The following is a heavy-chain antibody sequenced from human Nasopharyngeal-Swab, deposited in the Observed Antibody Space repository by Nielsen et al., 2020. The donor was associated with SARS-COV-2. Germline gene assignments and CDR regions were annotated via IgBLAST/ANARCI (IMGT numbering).Heavy chain of an antibody. V-gene: IGHV3-7*03. J-gene: IGHJ4*02. CDR3: AHYASAAY. Sequence: GESLKISCEASGFIFSDHLMDWVRQAPGKGLEWVANINPDGSEMQYVDSVKGRFTISRDNAENSLYLHMNSLRGDDTAVYYCAHYASAAYWGQGTLVTVSS. D-gene: IGHD2-2*01. CDR1: GFIFSDHL. CDR2: INPDGSEM.